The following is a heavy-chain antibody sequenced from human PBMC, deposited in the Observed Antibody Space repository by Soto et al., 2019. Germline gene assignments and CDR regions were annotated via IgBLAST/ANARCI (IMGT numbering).Heavy chain of an antibody. D-gene: IGHD6-13*01. CDR3: ARRGRPYSSYGYYYEMDV. Sequence: PGESLKISFKASGFSLNTYWIAWVLQMPGKGLEWMGAIFPGDSDTKYTPSFEGQVTISADRSTSTAFVQWESRGASDSAIYICARRGRPYSSYGYYYEMDVSGPGTTVTVSS. CDR2: IFPGDSDT. J-gene: IGHJ6*02. CDR1: GFSLNTYW. V-gene: IGHV5-51*01.